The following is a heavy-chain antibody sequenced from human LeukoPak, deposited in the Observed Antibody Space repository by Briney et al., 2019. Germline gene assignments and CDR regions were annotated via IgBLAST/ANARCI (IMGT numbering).Heavy chain of an antibody. CDR1: GGSISPSY. D-gene: IGHD3-3*01. V-gene: IGHV4-59*01. J-gene: IGHJ4*02. CDR3: ARGIYFGGFFDY. CDR2: ISYSGYI. Sequence: SETLSLTCTVSGGSISPSYWNWIRQPPGKGLEWIGYISYSGYINYNPSLESRVTISVDTSKNQFSLKLSSVTAADTAVYYCARGIYFGGFFDYWGQGTLVTVSS.